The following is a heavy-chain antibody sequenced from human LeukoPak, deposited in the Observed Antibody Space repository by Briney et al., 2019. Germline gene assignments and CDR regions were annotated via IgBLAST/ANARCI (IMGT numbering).Heavy chain of an antibody. J-gene: IGHJ3*02. D-gene: IGHD4-17*01. CDR1: GGSISSGGYF. CDR3: ARVYDYDPDAFDI. V-gene: IGHV4-31*03. Sequence: PSETLSLTCTISGGSISSGGYFWSWIRQHSGRGLEWIGYIYYSGSAYYNPSLRSRVIISLDTSKNQFSLQLSSASAADTAMYFCARVYDYDPDAFDIWGQGTMVTVSS. CDR2: IYYSGSA.